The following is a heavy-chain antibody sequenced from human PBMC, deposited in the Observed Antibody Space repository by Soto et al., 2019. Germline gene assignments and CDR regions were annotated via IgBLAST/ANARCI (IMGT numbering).Heavy chain of an antibody. V-gene: IGHV4-39*02. Sequence: SETLSLTCTVSGGSISSSSYYWGWIRQPPGKGLEWIGSIYYSGSTYYNPSLKSRVTISVDTSKNQFSPKLSSVTAADTAVYYCARDPNIVLVPAALRSYYYYYGMDVWGQGTTVTVSS. CDR1: GGSISSSSYY. D-gene: IGHD2-2*01. CDR2: IYYSGST. J-gene: IGHJ6*02. CDR3: ARDPNIVLVPAALRSYYYYYGMDV.